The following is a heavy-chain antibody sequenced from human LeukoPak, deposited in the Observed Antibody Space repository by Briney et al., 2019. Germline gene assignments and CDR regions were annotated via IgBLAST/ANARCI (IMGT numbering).Heavy chain of an antibody. D-gene: IGHD2-15*01. J-gene: IGHJ3*02. CDR2: IYTRGST. CDR1: GGSINNYY. V-gene: IGHV4-4*07. Sequence: SETLSLTCTVSGGSINNYYWSWIRQPVGKGLEWIGRIYTRGSTNYNPSLKSRVTMSVDTSKDQFSLKLSSVTAADTAVYYCARGRYCSADICSGGDAFDIWGQGTMVSVSS. CDR3: ARGRYCSADICSGGDAFDI.